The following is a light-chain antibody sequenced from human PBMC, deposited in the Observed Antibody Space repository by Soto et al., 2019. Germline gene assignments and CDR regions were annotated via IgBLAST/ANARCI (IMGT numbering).Light chain of an antibody. CDR2: RSD. Sequence: QAVVTQPPSTSGTPGQRVTISCSGSSSNIGINHVYWYQQFPGMAPKLLMYRSDQRPTGVPDRFSGPKSGTSASLAISGLRSDDEADYYCSARDDSLSGVVFGGGTKLTVL. J-gene: IGLJ2*01. CDR1: SSNIGINH. V-gene: IGLV1-47*01. CDR3: SARDDSLSGVV.